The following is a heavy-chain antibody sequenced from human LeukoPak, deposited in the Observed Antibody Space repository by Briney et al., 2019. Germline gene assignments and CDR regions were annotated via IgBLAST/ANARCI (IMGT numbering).Heavy chain of an antibody. V-gene: IGHV2-5*02. CDR3: ARDHDGYDI. CDR1: GLSVSATGVG. CDR2: IYWDDDK. Sequence: SGPTLVNPTQTLTLTCTFSGLSVSATGVGVGWIRQAPGKALEWLSLIYWDDDKRYSPSLENRHTITKDTSKNQVVLMMTNMEPVDTGTYYCARDHDGYDIWGQGTMVTVSS. J-gene: IGHJ3*02.